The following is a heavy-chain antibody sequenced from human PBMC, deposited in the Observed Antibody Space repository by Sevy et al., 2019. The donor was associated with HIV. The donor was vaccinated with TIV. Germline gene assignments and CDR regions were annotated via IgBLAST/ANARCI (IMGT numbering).Heavy chain of an antibody. CDR1: GGSISSSSYY. V-gene: IGHV4-39*01. J-gene: IGHJ5*02. CDR2: IYYSGST. CDR3: ARRQVHAVAGTGNWFDP. Sequence: SETLSLTYTVSGGSISSSSYYWGWIRQPPGKGLEWIGSIYYSGSTYYNPSLKSRVTISVDTSKNQFSLKLSSVTAADTAVYYCARRQVHAVAGTGNWFDPWGQGTLVTVSS. D-gene: IGHD6-19*01.